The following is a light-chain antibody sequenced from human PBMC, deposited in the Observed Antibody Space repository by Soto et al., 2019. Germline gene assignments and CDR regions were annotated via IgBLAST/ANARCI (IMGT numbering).Light chain of an antibody. CDR2: GAS. J-gene: IGKJ1*01. V-gene: IGKV3-20*01. CDR1: QSVSSTY. CDR3: QHYGFSTWT. Sequence: EFVLTQSPGTLSLSPGERATLSCRASQSVSSTYLAWYQQTPGQSPRLLIYGASTRATGIPDRFSGSGSGTDFTLTISRLEPEDFAVYYCQHYGFSTWTFGQGTKVEI.